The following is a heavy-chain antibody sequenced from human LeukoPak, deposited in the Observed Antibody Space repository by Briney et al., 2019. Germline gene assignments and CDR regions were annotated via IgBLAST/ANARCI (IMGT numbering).Heavy chain of an antibody. Sequence: ASVKVSCKASGYTFTSYGISWVRQAPGQGLEWMGWINAYNGNTNYAQKLQGRVTMTTDTSTSTAYMELRSLRSDDTAVYYCARESSSGYSSAFDIWGQGTMVTVSS. CDR1: GYTFTSYG. J-gene: IGHJ3*02. CDR2: INAYNGNT. D-gene: IGHD3-22*01. CDR3: ARESSSGYSSAFDI. V-gene: IGHV1-18*01.